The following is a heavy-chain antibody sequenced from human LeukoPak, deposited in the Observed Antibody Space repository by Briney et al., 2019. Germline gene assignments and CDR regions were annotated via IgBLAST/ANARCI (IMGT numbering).Heavy chain of an antibody. J-gene: IGHJ6*02. CDR2: ISSSSSTI. D-gene: IGHD2-21*01. CDR1: GFTFSSYS. Sequence: PGGSLRLSCAASGFTFSSYSMTWVRQAPGKGLEWVSYISSSSSTIYYADSVKGRFTISRDNAKNSLYLQMNSLRDEDTAVYYCARDIEDGAYFAYGMDVWGQGTTVTVSS. V-gene: IGHV3-48*02. CDR3: ARDIEDGAYFAYGMDV.